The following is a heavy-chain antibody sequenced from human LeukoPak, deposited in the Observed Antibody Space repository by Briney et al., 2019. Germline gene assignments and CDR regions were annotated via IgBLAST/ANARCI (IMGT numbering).Heavy chain of an antibody. Sequence: PSETLSLTCAVYGGSFSGYYWSWIRQPPGKGLEWIGEINHSGSTNYNPSLKSRVTISVDTSKNQFSLKLSSVTAADTAVYYCAGHKVGAWGQGTLVTVSS. CDR3: AGHKVGA. J-gene: IGHJ5*02. CDR1: GGSFSGYY. V-gene: IGHV4-34*01. CDR2: INHSGST. D-gene: IGHD1-26*01.